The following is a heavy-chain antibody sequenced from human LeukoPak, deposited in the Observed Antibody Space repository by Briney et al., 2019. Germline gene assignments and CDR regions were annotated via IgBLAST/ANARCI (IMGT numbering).Heavy chain of an antibody. CDR2: IYHSGST. D-gene: IGHD6-13*01. CDR3: ARHMGSSSWYYSYMDV. CDR1: GYSISSGYY. J-gene: IGHJ6*03. Sequence: SETLSLTCAVSGYSISSGYYWGWIRLSPGKGLEWIGSIYHSGSTYYNPSLKSRVTISVDTSKNQFSLKLSSGTAADTAVYYCARHMGSSSWYYSYMDVWGKGTTVTVSS. V-gene: IGHV4-38-2*01.